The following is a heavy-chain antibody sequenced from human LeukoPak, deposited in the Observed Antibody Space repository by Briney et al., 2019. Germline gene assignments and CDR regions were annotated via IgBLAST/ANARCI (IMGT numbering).Heavy chain of an antibody. CDR3: TSSADYVWGSYSGPSPVDY. CDR2: IIPIFGTA. CDR1: GGTFSSYA. V-gene: IGHV1-69*05. Sequence: SVKVSCKASGGTFSSYAISWVRQAPGQGLEWMGGIIPIFGTANYAQKFQGRVTITTDESTSTAYMELSSLRSEDTAVYYCTSSADYVWGSYSGPSPVDYWGQGTLVTVSS. D-gene: IGHD3-16*01. J-gene: IGHJ4*02.